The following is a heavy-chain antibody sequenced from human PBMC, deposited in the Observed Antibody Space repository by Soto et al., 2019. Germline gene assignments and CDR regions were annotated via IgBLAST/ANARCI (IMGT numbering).Heavy chain of an antibody. V-gene: IGHV3-30-3*01. CDR3: ASAGCSSTSCYPPFDY. CDR1: GFTFSSYA. D-gene: IGHD2-2*01. Sequence: PGGSLRLSCAASGFTFSSYAMHWVRQAPGKGLEWVAVISYDGSNKYYADSVKGRFTISRDNSKNTLYLQMNSLRAEDTAVYYCASAGCSSTSCYPPFDYWGQGTLVTVSS. J-gene: IGHJ4*02. CDR2: ISYDGSNK.